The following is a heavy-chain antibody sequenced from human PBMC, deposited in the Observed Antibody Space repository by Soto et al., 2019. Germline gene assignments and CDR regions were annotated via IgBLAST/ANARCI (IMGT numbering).Heavy chain of an antibody. CDR1: GFTFSSYA. CDR3: ANYSSGWHPFYLDC. CDR2: ISGSGGST. J-gene: IGHJ4*02. Sequence: GGSLRLSCAASGFTFSSYAMSWVRQAPGKGLEWVSAISGSGGSTYYADSVKGRFTISRDNSKNTLYLQMNSLRAEDTAVYYWANYSSGWHPFYLDCWGQGTLVTVSS. D-gene: IGHD6-19*01. V-gene: IGHV3-23*01.